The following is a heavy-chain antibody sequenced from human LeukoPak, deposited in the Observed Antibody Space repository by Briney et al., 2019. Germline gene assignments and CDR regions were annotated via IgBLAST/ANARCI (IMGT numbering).Heavy chain of an antibody. CDR2: ISYDGSNK. Sequence: GGSLRLSCAASGFSFSTYSMNWVRQAPGKGLEWVAVISYDGSNKYYADSVKGRFTISRDNSKNTLYVQMNSLRAEDTAIYYCARRGGTVATIGDDFDYWGQGTVVTVSS. CDR1: GFSFSTYS. CDR3: ARRGGTVATIGDDFDY. V-gene: IGHV3-30*03. J-gene: IGHJ4*02. D-gene: IGHD5-12*01.